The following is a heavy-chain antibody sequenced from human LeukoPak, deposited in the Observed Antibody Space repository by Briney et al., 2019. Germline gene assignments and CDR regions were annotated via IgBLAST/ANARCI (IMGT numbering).Heavy chain of an antibody. CDR1: GFTFSSYA. CDR3: ACRYCTSTSCHLSGYLWSVDWLSYYSWTHV. CDR2: ISGSGGST. V-gene: IGHV3-23*01. J-gene: IGHJ6*02. D-gene: IGHD2-2*01. Sequence: GGSLRLSCAASGFTFSSYAMSWVRQAPGKGLEWVSAISGSGGSTYYADSVKGRFTISRDNSKNTLYLQMNSLRAEDTAVYYCACRYCTSTSCHLSGYLWSVDWLSYYSWTHVGGQ.